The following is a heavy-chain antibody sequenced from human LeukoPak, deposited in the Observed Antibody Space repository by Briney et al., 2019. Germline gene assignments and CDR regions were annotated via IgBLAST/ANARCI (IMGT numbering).Heavy chain of an antibody. D-gene: IGHD1-26*01. CDR3: ARANSGSYYGRHWYFDL. J-gene: IGHJ2*01. Sequence: KPSETLSLTCTVSGGSISSYYWGWIRQPPGKGLEWIGEINHSGSTNYNPSLKSRVTISVDTSKNQFSLKLSSVTAADTAVYYCARANSGSYYGRHWYFDLWGRGTLVTVSS. CDR1: GGSISSYY. CDR2: INHSGST. V-gene: IGHV4-34*01.